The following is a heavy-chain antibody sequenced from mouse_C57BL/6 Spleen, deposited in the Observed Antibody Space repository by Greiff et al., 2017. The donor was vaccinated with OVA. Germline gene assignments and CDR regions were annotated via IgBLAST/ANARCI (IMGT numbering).Heavy chain of an antibody. CDR2: IDPNSGGT. J-gene: IGHJ4*01. D-gene: IGHD1-1*01. CDR1: GYTFTSYW. Sequence: QVQLQQPGAELVKPGASVKLSCKASGYTFTSYWMHWVKQRPGRGLEWIGRIDPNSGGTKYNEKFKSTATLTVDKPSSTAYMQLSSLTSEDSAVYYCATTTVEGYYAMDYWGQGTSVTVSS. V-gene: IGHV1-72*01. CDR3: ATTTVEGYYAMDY.